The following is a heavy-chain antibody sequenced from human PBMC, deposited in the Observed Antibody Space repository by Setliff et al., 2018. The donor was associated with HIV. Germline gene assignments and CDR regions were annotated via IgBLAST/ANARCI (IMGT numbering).Heavy chain of an antibody. D-gene: IGHD6-19*01. CDR2: MYHSGTT. V-gene: IGHV4-4*02. Sequence: SETLSLTCAVSGGSVTDTIWWSWVRQAPGKGLEWIGEMYHSGTTHYNPSLKSRVTISLDNSKNLFSLKMTSVTAADTAVYYCAGESALSGQSDWGQGTLVTVSS. CDR1: GGSVTDTIW. CDR3: AGESALSGQSD. J-gene: IGHJ4*02.